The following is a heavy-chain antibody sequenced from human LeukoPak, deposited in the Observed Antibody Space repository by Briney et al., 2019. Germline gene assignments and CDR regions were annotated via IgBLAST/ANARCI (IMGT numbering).Heavy chain of an antibody. D-gene: IGHD2-8*01. CDR3: ARRTNGVWGFDY. CDR2: ISGSGGST. Sequence: GGSLRLSCAASGFTFSSYAMSWVRQAPGKGLEWVSAISGSGGSTYYADSVKGRFTISRDNSKNTLYLQMNSLRAEDTALYYCARRTNGVWGFDYWGQGTLVTVSS. V-gene: IGHV3-23*01. CDR1: GFTFSSYA. J-gene: IGHJ4*02.